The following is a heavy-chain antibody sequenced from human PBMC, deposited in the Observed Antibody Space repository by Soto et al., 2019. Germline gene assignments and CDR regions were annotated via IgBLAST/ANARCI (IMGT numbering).Heavy chain of an antibody. Sequence: PSETLSLTCTVSGGSISSGGYYWSWNRQHPGKGLEWIGYIYYSGSTYYNPSLKSRVTISVDTSKNQFSLKLSSVTAADTAVYYCARDQGATTPFDYWGQGTLVTVSS. CDR2: IYYSGST. J-gene: IGHJ4*02. CDR1: GGSISSGGYY. D-gene: IGHD1-1*01. CDR3: ARDQGATTPFDY. V-gene: IGHV4-31*03.